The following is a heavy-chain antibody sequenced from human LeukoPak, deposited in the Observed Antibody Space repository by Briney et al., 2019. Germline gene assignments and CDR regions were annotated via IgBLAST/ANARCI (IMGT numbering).Heavy chain of an antibody. CDR2: IIPIFGTA. V-gene: IGHV1-69*01. D-gene: IGHD5-18*01. Sequence: GGSLRLSCAASGFTFSSYAISWVRQAPGQGLEWMGGIIPIFGTANYAQKFQGRVTITADESTSTAYMELSSLRSEDTAVYYCARDRRGYSYGHPGYYGMDVWGQGTTVTVSS. CDR1: GFTFSSYA. CDR3: ARDRRGYSYGHPGYYGMDV. J-gene: IGHJ6*02.